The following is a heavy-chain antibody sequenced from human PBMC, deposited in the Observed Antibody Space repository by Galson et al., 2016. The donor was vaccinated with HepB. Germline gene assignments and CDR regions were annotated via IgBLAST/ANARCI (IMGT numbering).Heavy chain of an antibody. J-gene: IGHJ6*02. CDR2: SSTKNGNT. CDR1: GYSFTSYG. D-gene: IGHD3-3*01. V-gene: IGHV1-18*01. Sequence: SVKVSCKASGYSFTSYGISWVRQAPGQGLQWMGWSSTKNGNTNYAQKFQGRVTMNTDTSTSTAYMELRNLRSDDAAVYFCARDRGSYYDFWSGYNYYGMGVWGQGTTVTVSS. CDR3: ARDRGSYYDFWSGYNYYGMGV.